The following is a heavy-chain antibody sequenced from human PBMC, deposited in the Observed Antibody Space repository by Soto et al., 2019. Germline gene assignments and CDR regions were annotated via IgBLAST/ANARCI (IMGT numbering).Heavy chain of an antibody. J-gene: IGHJ5*02. D-gene: IGHD1-26*01. CDR3: ARFSAHHPGAPFHT. CDR2: IESSSSTI. CDR1: GFNLRYHS. V-gene: IGHV3-48*02. Sequence: LRLSCAACGFNLRYHSMNWVRQSPGKGLEWISFIESSSSTIYYAASVKGRFTISRDNAMNSVYLQMNSLRDEDTAVYYCARFSAHHPGAPFHTWRQGTLVTVSS.